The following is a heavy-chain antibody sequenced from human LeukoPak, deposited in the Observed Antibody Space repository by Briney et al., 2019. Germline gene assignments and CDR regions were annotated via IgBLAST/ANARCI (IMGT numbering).Heavy chain of an antibody. CDR3: ARVTYCSSTSCPLYYYYGMDV. V-gene: IGHV4-59*01. Sequence: SETLSLTCIVSGGSISSYYWSWIRQPPGKGLEWIGYIYYSGSTNYNPSLKSRVTMSVDTSKNQFSLKLSSVTAADTAVYYCARVTYCSSTSCPLYYYYGMDVWGQGTTVTVSS. J-gene: IGHJ6*02. CDR1: GGSISSYY. D-gene: IGHD2-2*01. CDR2: IYYSGST.